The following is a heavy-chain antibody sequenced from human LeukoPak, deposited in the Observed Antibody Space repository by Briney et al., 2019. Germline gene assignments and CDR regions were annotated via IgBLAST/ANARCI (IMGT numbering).Heavy chain of an antibody. CDR1: GCSISSYY. J-gene: IGHJ4*02. Sequence: PSETLSLTCTVSGCSISSYYWSWIRQPPGKGLEWIGYIYYSGSTNYNPSLRSRVTISVDTSKNQFSLKLSSVTAADTAVYYCARAGMYYDLMTGYSLLLAYWGQGTLVTVSS. V-gene: IGHV4-59*01. CDR3: ARAGMYYDLMTGYSLLLAY. CDR2: IYYSGST. D-gene: IGHD3-9*01.